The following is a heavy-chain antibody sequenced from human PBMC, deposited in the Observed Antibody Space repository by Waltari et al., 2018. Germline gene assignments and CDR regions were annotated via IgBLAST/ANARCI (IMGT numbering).Heavy chain of an antibody. CDR1: GYTFTRSA. CDR2: MNPNSGNT. V-gene: IGHV1-8*01. CDR3: ARAPNWNGLNN. Sequence: QVQLVQSGAEVKKPGASVKVSCKASGYTFTRSASNRGRQATGQGLEWMGWMNPNSGNTGYAQKFQGRVTMTRNTSISTAYMELSSLRSEDTAVYYCARAPNWNGLNNWGQGTLVTVSS. J-gene: IGHJ4*02. D-gene: IGHD1-1*01.